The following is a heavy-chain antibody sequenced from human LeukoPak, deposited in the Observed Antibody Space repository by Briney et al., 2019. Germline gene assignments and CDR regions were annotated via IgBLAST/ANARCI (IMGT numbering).Heavy chain of an antibody. V-gene: IGHV1-2*02. CDR1: GYTFTGYY. CDR3: ARIIAAAANWFDP. CDR2: INPNSGGT. J-gene: IGHJ5*02. Sequence: ASVKVSCKASGYTFTGYYMHWVRQAPGQGLEWMVWINPNSGGTNYAQKFQGRVTMTRDTSISTAYMELSRLRSDDTAVYYCARIIAAAANWFDPWGQGTLVTVSS. D-gene: IGHD6-13*01.